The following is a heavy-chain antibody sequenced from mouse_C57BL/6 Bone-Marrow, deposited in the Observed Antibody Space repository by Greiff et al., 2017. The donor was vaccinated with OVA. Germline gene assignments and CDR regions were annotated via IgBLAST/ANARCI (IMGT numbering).Heavy chain of an antibody. V-gene: IGHV5-17*01. J-gene: IGHJ2*01. CDR1: GFTFSDYG. CDR2: ISSGSSTI. CDR3: GRRTWTGETSYFDD. Sequence: EVQLVESGGGLVKPGGSLKLSCAASGFTFSDYGMHWVRQAPEKGLEWVAYISSGSSTIYYADIVKGRFTISRDNAKNTLFLQMTSLRSEDTAMYYCGRRTWTGETSYFDDWGQGTTLTVSS.